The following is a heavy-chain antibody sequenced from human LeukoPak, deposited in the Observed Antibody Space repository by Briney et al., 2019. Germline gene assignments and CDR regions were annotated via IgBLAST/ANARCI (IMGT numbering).Heavy chain of an antibody. CDR1: GGSISSYY. V-gene: IGHV4-59*01. D-gene: IGHD3-10*01. J-gene: IGHJ4*02. CDR3: ARDSYYGSGSFDY. CDR2: VSYSGST. Sequence: PSETLSLTCTVSGGSISSYYWSWIRQPPGKGLEWIGYVSYSGSTNYNPSLKSRVTISVDTSKNQFSLKLSSVTAADTTVYYCARDSYYGSGSFDYWGQGNLVTVSS.